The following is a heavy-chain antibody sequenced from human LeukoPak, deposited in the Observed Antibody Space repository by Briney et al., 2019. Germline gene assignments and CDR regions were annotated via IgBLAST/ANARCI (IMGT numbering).Heavy chain of an antibody. CDR3: AKDRRDGYNYFDY. Sequence: PGRSLRLSCAASGFTFSSYGMHWVRQAPGKGLEWVAVISYDGSNKYYADSVKSRFTISRDNSKNTLYLQMNSLRAEDTAVYYCAKDRRDGYNYFDYWGQGTLVTVSS. CDR2: ISYDGSNK. J-gene: IGHJ4*02. CDR1: GFTFSSYG. D-gene: IGHD5-24*01. V-gene: IGHV3-30*18.